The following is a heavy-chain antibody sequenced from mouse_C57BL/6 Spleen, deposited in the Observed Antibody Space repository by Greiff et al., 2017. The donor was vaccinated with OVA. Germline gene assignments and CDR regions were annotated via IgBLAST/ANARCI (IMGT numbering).Heavy chain of an antibody. D-gene: IGHD2-1*01. CDR2: IDPANGNT. CDR1: GFNIQNTY. CDR3: ARDYGNSWFAY. V-gene: IGHV14-3*01. Sequence: VQLQQSVAELVRPGASVKLSCTASGFNIQNTYMHWVKQRPEQGLEWIGRIDPANGNTKYAPKFQGKATITADTSSNTAYLQLSSLTSEDTAIYYCARDYGNSWFAYWGQGTLVTVSA. J-gene: IGHJ3*01.